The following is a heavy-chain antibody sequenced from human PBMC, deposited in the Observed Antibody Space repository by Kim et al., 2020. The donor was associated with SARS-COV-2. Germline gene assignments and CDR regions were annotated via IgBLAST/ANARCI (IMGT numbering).Heavy chain of an antibody. Sequence: RSSPSFQGQVTISADKSISTAYLQWSSLKASDTAMYYCARQIIAARPPDYWGQGTLVTVSS. V-gene: IGHV5-51*01. CDR3: ARQIIAARPPDY. D-gene: IGHD6-6*01. J-gene: IGHJ4*02.